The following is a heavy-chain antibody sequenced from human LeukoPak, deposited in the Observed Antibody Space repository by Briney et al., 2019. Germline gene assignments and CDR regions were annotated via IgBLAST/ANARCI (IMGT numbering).Heavy chain of an antibody. CDR2: MNPNSGNT. Sequence: ASVKVSFKASGYTFTSYDINWVRQATGQGLEWMGWMNPNSGNTGYAQKFQGRVTMTRNTSISTAYMELSSLRSEDTAVYYCARVPTYYDFWSGYYSYYYYGMDVWGQGTTVTVSS. CDR3: ARVPTYYDFWSGYYSYYYYGMDV. D-gene: IGHD3-3*01. V-gene: IGHV1-8*01. J-gene: IGHJ6*02. CDR1: GYTFTSYD.